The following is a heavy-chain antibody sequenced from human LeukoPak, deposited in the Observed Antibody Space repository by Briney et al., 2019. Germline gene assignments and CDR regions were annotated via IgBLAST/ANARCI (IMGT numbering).Heavy chain of an antibody. D-gene: IGHD2/OR15-2a*01. Sequence: GGSVRLSCALSGLTHRLFSVMDLREPPERGGECVSYIGRCGSTIYYADSVRGRFNISRDNAKNSLYLQMNSLRAEDTAMYYCASFTVSTRKVQYTLFDYWGQGTPVTVSS. J-gene: IGHJ4*02. V-gene: IGHV3-48*01. CDR1: GLTHRLFS. CDR3: ASFTVSTRKVQYTLFDY. CDR2: IGRCGSTI.